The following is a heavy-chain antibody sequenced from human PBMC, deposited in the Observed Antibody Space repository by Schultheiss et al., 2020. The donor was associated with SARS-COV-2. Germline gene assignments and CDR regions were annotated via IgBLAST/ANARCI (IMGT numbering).Heavy chain of an antibody. Sequence: GGSLRLSCAASGFTFSNNWMIWVRQAPGKGLQWVANIKQDGSVQHYVDSVRGRFIISRDNAKNSLDLQMNSLRVDDTAVYYCVKEGEEMGTSWGQGTLVTVSS. CDR1: GFTFSNNW. D-gene: IGHD1-1*01. V-gene: IGHV3-7*03. CDR3: VKEGEEMGTS. CDR2: IKQDGSVQ. J-gene: IGHJ4*02.